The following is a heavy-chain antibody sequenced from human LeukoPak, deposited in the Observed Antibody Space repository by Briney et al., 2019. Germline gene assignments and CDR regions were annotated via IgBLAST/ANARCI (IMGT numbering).Heavy chain of an antibody. D-gene: IGHD3-22*01. Sequence: PGGSLRLSCAASGFTFSTYGMHWVRQAPSKGLEWVAFITNEGSNKYYTDSVKGRFTISKDNSKTTLYLQMNSLRAEDTAVYYCAIEGDYYNSIVPNYWGQGTLVTVSS. CDR3: AIEGDYYNSIVPNY. CDR1: GFTFSTYG. V-gene: IGHV3-30*02. CDR2: ITNEGSNK. J-gene: IGHJ4*02.